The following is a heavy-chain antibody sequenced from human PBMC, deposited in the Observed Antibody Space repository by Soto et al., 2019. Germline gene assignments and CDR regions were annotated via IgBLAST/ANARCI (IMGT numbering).Heavy chain of an antibody. CDR3: ARDVTDFWSGHEVMAF. J-gene: IGHJ6*02. CDR2: IYYSGST. D-gene: IGHD3-3*01. V-gene: IGHV4-31*03. Sequence: SETLSLTCTVSGGSISSGGYYWTWIRQHPGKGLEWIGYIYYSGSTYYTPSLKSRVTISVDTSKNQFSLKLTSVTAADTAVYYCARDVTDFWSGHEVMAFWAQGTTVTVS. CDR1: GGSISSGGYY.